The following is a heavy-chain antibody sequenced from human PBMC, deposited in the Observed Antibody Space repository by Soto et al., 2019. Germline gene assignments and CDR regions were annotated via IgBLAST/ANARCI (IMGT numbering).Heavy chain of an antibody. CDR2: IHHTGSA. J-gene: IGHJ4*02. Sequence: QVQLQESGPGLVKSSGTLSLTCAVSGGSISSSNWWSWVRRPPGKGLEWIGEIHHTGSANYNPSLKSRVTISVDRSENQFSLKLTSVTAADTAVYYCARNGYFYGSLYYFDYWGQGTLVTVSS. D-gene: IGHD5-18*01. CDR3: ARNGYFYGSLYYFDY. V-gene: IGHV4-4*02. CDR1: GGSISSSNW.